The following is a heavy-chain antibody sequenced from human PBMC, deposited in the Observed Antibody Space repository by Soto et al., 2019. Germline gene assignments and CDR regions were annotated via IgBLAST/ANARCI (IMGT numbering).Heavy chain of an antibody. V-gene: IGHV1-3*01. J-gene: IGHJ5*02. D-gene: IGHD6-13*01. CDR2: INAANGDT. CDR1: GSTFTSYD. CDR3: VRTHVSATGIDWFDP. Sequence: QVQLVQSGTEVKMPGASVKVSCKASGSTFTSYDIHWVRQAPGQRLEWMGWINAANGDTKYSPKFQGRVTITRDTSASTAYMELSSLRSEDTAVYYCVRTHVSATGIDWFDPWGQGTLVTVSS.